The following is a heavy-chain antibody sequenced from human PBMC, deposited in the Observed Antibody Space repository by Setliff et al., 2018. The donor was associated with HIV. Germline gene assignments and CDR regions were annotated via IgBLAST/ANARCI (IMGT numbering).Heavy chain of an antibody. CDR2: IYYSGST. CDR3: GRVAGYCAPSRCYGYNAFDI. V-gene: IGHV4-39*01. Sequence: SETLSLTCTVSGGSITRTPYYWGWIRQPPGKGLEWIGSIYYSGSTYYNPSLKSRVTISVDTSKNQFSLNLSTVTAADTAVYYCGRVAGYCAPSRCYGYNAFDIWGPGTMVTVSS. D-gene: IGHD2-15*01. CDR1: GGSITRTPYY. J-gene: IGHJ3*02.